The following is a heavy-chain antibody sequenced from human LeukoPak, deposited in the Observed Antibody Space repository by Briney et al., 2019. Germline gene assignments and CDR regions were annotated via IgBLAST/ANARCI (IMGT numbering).Heavy chain of an antibody. D-gene: IGHD3-10*01. CDR3: AGADGSGSSSWFDP. CDR2: IYYSGST. V-gene: IGHV4-31*03. Sequence: SQTLSLTCTVSGGSISSGGYYWSWIRQHAGKGLEWIGYIYYSGSTYYNPSLKSRVTTSVDTSKNQFSLKLSSVTAADTAVYYCAGADGSGSSSWFDPWGQGTLVTVSS. J-gene: IGHJ5*02. CDR1: GGSISSGGYY.